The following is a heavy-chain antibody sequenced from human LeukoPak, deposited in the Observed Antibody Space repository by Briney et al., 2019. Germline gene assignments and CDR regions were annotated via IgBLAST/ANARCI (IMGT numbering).Heavy chain of an antibody. D-gene: IGHD2-15*01. V-gene: IGHV4-38-2*01. CDR1: GYSISRGYY. CDR3: ARGVVGVVAAIRGAFDI. Sequence: SETLSLTCAVSGYSISRGYYWGWIRPPPGEGLEWIGSIYHSGSTYYNPSLKSRVTISVDTSKNQFSLKLSSVTAADTAVYYCARGVVGVVAAIRGAFDIWGQGTMVTVSS. J-gene: IGHJ3*02. CDR2: IYHSGST.